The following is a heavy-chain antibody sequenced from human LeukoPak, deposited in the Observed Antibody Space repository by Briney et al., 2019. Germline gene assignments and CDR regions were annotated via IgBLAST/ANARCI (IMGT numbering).Heavy chain of an antibody. CDR3: ARGAPYSSSWYNYYYYYMDV. V-gene: IGHV4-31*03. CDR1: GGSISSGGYY. J-gene: IGHJ6*03. Sequence: SETLSLTCTVSGGSISSGGYYWSWIRQHPEKGLEWIGYIYYSGSTYYNPSLKSRVTISVDTSKNQFSLKLSSVTAADTAVYYCARGAPYSSSWYNYYYYYMDVWGKGTTVTVSS. CDR2: IYYSGST. D-gene: IGHD6-13*01.